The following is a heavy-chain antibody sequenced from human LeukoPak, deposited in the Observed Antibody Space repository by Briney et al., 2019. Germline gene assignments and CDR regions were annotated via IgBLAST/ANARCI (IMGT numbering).Heavy chain of an antibody. Sequence: ASVKVSCKASGGTFSSYAISWVRQAPGQGLEWMGGIIPIFGTANYAQKFQGRVTITADESTSTAYMELSSLRSEDTAVYYCATINRNLWFGELYGYWGQGTLVTVSS. J-gene: IGHJ4*02. CDR3: ATINRNLWFGELYGY. D-gene: IGHD3-10*01. CDR2: IIPIFGTA. CDR1: GGTFSSYA. V-gene: IGHV1-69*01.